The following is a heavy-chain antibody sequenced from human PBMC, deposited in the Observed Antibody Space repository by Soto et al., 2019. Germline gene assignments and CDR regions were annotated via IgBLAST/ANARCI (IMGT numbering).Heavy chain of an antibody. D-gene: IGHD2-8*01. J-gene: IGHJ4*02. Sequence: QVQLVQSGAEVKKPGASVKVSCKASGYTFTSYYMHWVRQAPGQGLEWMGIINPSGGSTSYAQKFQGRVTMIRDTSTSTVYMELSSLRSEDTAVYYCARGDPYCTNGVCQPAIDYWGQGTLVTVSS. CDR1: GYTFTSYY. CDR3: ARGDPYCTNGVCQPAIDY. CDR2: INPSGGST. V-gene: IGHV1-46*03.